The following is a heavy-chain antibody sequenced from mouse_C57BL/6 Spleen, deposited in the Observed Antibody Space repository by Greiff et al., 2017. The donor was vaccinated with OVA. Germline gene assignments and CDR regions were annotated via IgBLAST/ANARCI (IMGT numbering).Heavy chain of an antibody. CDR3: AREVYEYDERVFDD. D-gene: IGHD2-4*01. CDR1: GYTFTSYW. V-gene: IGHV1-52*01. J-gene: IGHJ2*01. Sequence: QVQLQQPGAELVRPGSSVKLSCKASGYTFTSYWMHWVKQRPIQGLEWIGNIDPSDSETNYNQKFKDKATLTVDKSSSTAYMQLSSLTSEDSAVYYCAREVYEYDERVFDDWGQGTTLTVSS. CDR2: IDPSDSET.